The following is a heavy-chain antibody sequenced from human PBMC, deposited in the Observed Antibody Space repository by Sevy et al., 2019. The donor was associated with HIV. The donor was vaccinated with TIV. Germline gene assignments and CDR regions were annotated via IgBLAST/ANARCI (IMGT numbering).Heavy chain of an antibody. CDR3: ARVVVIAADQTTHAFDV. V-gene: IGHV1-18*01. D-gene: IGHD2-15*01. CDR1: GYTFSNYG. J-gene: IGHJ3*01. Sequence: ASVKVSCKTSGYTFSNYGISWVRQAPGQGLEWMAWINGFNGNTHYAQKVQGRVTITTDTSTTTAYMELRSLRSDDTAVYYCARVVVIAADQTTHAFDVWGQGTMVTVSS. CDR2: INGFNGNT.